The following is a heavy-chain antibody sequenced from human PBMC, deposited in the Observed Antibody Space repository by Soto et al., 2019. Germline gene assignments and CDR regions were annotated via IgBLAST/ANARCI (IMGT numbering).Heavy chain of an antibody. J-gene: IGHJ4*02. CDR1: GFTFSNYW. Sequence: PGGSLRLSCAASGFTFSNYWMTWVRQAPGKGLEWVANIKQDGSEKYYVDSVKGRFTISRDNAKNSLYLQMNSLRAEDTAVYYCERVLSLEALDYWGQGTLVTVSS. V-gene: IGHV3-7*01. CDR2: IKQDGSEK. CDR3: ERVLSLEALDY.